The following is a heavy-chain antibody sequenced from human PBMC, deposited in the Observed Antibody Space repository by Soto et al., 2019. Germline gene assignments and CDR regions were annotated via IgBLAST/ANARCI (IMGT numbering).Heavy chain of an antibody. CDR2: IWYDGSNK. CDR3: ARDTEGYYGSGSYANYYGMDV. J-gene: IGHJ6*02. D-gene: IGHD3-10*01. V-gene: IGHV3-33*01. Sequence: VAVIWYDGSNKYYADSVKGRFTISRDNSKNTLYLQMNSLRAEDTAVYYCARDTEGYYGSGSYANYYGMDVWGQGTTVTVSS.